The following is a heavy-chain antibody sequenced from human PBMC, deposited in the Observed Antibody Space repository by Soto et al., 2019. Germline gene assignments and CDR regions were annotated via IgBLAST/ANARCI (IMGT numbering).Heavy chain of an antibody. CDR1: GFTFRSYA. Sequence: LRFSCAASGFTFRSYAMSWVRQAPGKGLEWVSAISGSGGSTYYADSVKGRFTISRDNSKNTLYLQMNSLRAEDTAVYYCAKRLAAATYGTRIGSYFDYWGQGTLVTVSS. CDR3: AKRLAAATYGTRIGSYFDY. D-gene: IGHD6-13*01. V-gene: IGHV3-23*01. CDR2: ISGSGGST. J-gene: IGHJ4*02.